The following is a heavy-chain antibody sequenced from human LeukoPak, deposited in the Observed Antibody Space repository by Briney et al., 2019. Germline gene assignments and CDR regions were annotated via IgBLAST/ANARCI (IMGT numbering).Heavy chain of an antibody. D-gene: IGHD1-26*01. V-gene: IGHV1-69*04. J-gene: IGHJ4*02. CDR1: GGTFSSYA. CDR3: TRLVAGGFDS. CDR2: ITPLLDST. Sequence: ASVKVSCKASGGTFSSYAISWVRQAPGQGLEWMGRITPLLDSTKYAERFEDRVTISADKSANTVYIEVADLRFEDTAMYFCTRLVAGGFDSWGQGTLLTVSS.